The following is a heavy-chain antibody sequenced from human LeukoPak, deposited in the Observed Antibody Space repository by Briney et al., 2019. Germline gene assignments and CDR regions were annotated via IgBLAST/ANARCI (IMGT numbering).Heavy chain of an antibody. CDR3: ATDLRSSDY. V-gene: IGHV3-23*01. D-gene: IGHD1-26*01. CDR2: ISGSGGRT. CDR1: GFTFSSCG. Sequence: GGSLRLSCAASGFTFSSCGMSWVRQTPGKGLEWASGISGSGGRTYQADSVKGRFTISRDNSKNTLYLQMNSLRAEDTAVYYCATDLRSSDYWGQGTLVTVSS. J-gene: IGHJ4*02.